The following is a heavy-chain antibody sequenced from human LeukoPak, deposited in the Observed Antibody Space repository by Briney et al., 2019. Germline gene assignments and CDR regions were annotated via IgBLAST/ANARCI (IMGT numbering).Heavy chain of an antibody. Sequence: PSETLSLTCTVSGGSISSYYWSWIRQPPGKGLEWIGYIYTGGSTNYNPSLKSRVTISVDTSKNQFSLKLSSVTAADTAVYYCARQDSGDRAAFDIWGQGTMVTVSS. J-gene: IGHJ3*02. V-gene: IGHV4-4*09. CDR3: ARQDSGDRAAFDI. CDR2: IYTGGST. CDR1: GGSISSYY. D-gene: IGHD7-27*01.